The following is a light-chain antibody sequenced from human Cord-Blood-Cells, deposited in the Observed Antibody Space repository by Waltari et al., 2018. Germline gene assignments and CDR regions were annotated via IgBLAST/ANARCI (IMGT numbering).Light chain of an antibody. J-gene: IGLJ3*02. V-gene: IGLV3-19*01. CDR1: SLRSYY. CDR3: NSRDSSGDHLV. Sequence: SSELTQDPAVSVALGQTVRITCPGDSLRSYYASWYQQKPGQAPVLVIYGKNNRPSGIPDRCSGSSAGNTASLTITGAQAEDEADYYCNSRDSSGDHLVFGGGTKLTVL. CDR2: GKN.